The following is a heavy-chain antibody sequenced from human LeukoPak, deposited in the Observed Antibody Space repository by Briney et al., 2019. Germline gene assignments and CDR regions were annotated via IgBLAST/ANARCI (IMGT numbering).Heavy chain of an antibody. Sequence: GGSLRLSCAASGFTFSTYSMNWVRQAPGKELEWVSYISSTSSAIYYADSVKGRFTISRDNAKNSLYLQMNSLRAEDTAVYYCAREYYYSYYGMDVWGQGTTVTVSS. V-gene: IGHV3-48*01. CDR2: ISSTSSAI. CDR3: AREYYYSYYGMDV. J-gene: IGHJ6*02. CDR1: GFTFSTYS.